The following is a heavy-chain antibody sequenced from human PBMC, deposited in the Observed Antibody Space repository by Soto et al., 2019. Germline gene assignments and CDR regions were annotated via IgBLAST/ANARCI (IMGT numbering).Heavy chain of an antibody. CDR1: GGSISSGGYY. Sequence: SETLSLTCTVSGGSISSGGYYWSWIRQHPGRGLEWIGYIYYSGSTYYKPSLKSRVTISVDTSKNQFSLKLSSVTAADTAVYYCARDLRFWDDYYGMDVWGQGTTVTVSS. CDR3: ARDLRFWDDYYGMDV. D-gene: IGHD3-10*01. J-gene: IGHJ6*02. V-gene: IGHV4-31*03. CDR2: IYYSGST.